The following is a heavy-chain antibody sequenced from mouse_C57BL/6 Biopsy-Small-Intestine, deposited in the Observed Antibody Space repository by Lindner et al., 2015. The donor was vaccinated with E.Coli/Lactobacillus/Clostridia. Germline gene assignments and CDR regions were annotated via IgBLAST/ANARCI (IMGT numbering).Heavy chain of an antibody. V-gene: IGHV1-84*01. J-gene: IGHJ1*01. CDR3: ARGNLWYFDF. CDR1: GYTVTDYY. CDR2: IYPGSGNT. Sequence: VQLQESGPELVKPGASVQISCEASGYTVTDYYINWVKQRPGQGLEWIGWIYPGSGNTKYNEKFKVKATLTVDTSSTTAYMQLSSLTSEDSAVYFCARGNLWYFDFWGAGTTVTVSS.